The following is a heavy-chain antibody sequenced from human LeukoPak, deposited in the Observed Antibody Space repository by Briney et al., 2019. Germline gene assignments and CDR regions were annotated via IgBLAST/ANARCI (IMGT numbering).Heavy chain of an antibody. D-gene: IGHD5-24*01. CDR1: GGSISSYY. Sequence: SETLSLTCTVSGGSISSYYWGWIRQPPGKGLEWIGSIYYSGSTYYNPSLKSRVTISVDTSKNQFSLKLSSVTAADTAVYYCARDRGGYNSPVFDYWGQGTLVTVSS. V-gene: IGHV4-39*07. CDR2: IYYSGST. J-gene: IGHJ4*02. CDR3: ARDRGGYNSPVFDY.